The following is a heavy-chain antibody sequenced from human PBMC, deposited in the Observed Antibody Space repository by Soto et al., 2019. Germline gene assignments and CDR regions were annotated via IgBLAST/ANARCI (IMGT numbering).Heavy chain of an antibody. V-gene: IGHV3-43*01. J-gene: IGHJ4*02. CDR2: ISWDGGST. Sequence: GGSLRLSCAASGFTFDDYTMHWVRQAPGKGLEWVSLISWDGGSTYYADSVKGRFTISRDNSKNSLYLQMNSLRTEDTALYYCAKMSEGAFDYWGQGTLVTVSS. CDR1: GFTFDDYT. CDR3: AKMSEGAFDY.